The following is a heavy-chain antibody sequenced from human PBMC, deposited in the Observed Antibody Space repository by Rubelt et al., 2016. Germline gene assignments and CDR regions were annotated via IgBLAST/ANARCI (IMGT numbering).Heavy chain of an antibody. CDR1: GFTFSGSA. V-gene: IGHV3-66*01. CDR2: IHTSGST. CDR3: ARDNYFDWLSALDI. J-gene: IGHJ3*02. Sequence: EVQLVESGGGLVQPGGSLKLYCVASGFTFSGSAMHWVRQAPGKGLEWVSVIHTSGSTSYADSVRGRFTISRDNSKNTLYIQMNNSRAEDTAIYYCARDNYFDWLSALDIWGQGTMVTVSS. D-gene: IGHD3-9*01.